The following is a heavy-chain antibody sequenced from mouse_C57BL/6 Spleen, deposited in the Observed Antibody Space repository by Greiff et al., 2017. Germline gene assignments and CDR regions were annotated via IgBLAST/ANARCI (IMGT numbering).Heavy chain of an antibody. CDR1: GYTFTSYW. D-gene: IGHD1-1*01. V-gene: IGHV1-55*01. Sequence: QVQLQQPGAELVTPGASVKMSCKASGYTFTSYWITWVKQRPGQGLEWIGDIYPGSGSTNYNEKFKSKATLTVDTSSSTAYMQLSSLTSEDSAVYYCARGDYGSSYKYFDVWGTGTTVTVSS. J-gene: IGHJ1*03. CDR2: IYPGSGST. CDR3: ARGDYGSSYKYFDV.